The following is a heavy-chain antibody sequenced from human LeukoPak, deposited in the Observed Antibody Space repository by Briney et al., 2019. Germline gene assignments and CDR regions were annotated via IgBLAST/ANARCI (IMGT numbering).Heavy chain of an antibody. CDR1: GYSFTGYY. J-gene: IGHJ6*03. CDR2: INPNTAGT. D-gene: IGHD4-11*01. CDR3: ATSAGDYRAGHYYYMGV. Sequence: ASVKVSCKASGYSFTGYYFHWVRQAPGQGLEWMGWINPNTAGTNYAQKFLGGVTLTWDTSISTAYMELNRLTSDDTAVYYCATSAGDYRAGHYYYMGVWGKGTSVTVSS. V-gene: IGHV1-2*02.